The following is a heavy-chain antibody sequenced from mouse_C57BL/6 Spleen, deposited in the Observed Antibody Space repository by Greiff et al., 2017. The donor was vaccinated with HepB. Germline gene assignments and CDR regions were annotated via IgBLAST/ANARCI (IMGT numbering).Heavy chain of an antibody. Sequence: QVQLKQPGAELVKPGASVKLSCKASGYTFTSYWMHWVKQRPGQGLEWIGMIHPNSGSTNYNEKFKSKATLTVDKSSSTAYMQLSSLTSEDSAVYYCARSDKGFAYWGQGTLVTVSA. CDR1: GYTFTSYW. V-gene: IGHV1-64*01. CDR2: IHPNSGST. D-gene: IGHD1-3*01. J-gene: IGHJ3*01. CDR3: ARSDKGFAY.